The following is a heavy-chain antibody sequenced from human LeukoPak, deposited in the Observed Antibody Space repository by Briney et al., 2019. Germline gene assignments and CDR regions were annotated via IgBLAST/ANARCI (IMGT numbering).Heavy chain of an antibody. CDR2: INSDGSST. CDR1: GFTFSSYW. CDR3: SRWNRARFYRDV. Sequence: GGSLRHSCAASGFTFSSYWMHWVRQAPGKGLVWVSRINSDGSSTSYADSVKGRFTISRDNAKNTLYLQMNSLRAEDRAVYCCSRWNRARFYRDVWGKGTTVTVSS. D-gene: IGHD1-1*01. J-gene: IGHJ6*03. V-gene: IGHV3-74*01.